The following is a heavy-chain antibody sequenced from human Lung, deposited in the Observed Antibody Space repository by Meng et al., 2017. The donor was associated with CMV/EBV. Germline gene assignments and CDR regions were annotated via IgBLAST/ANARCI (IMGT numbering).Heavy chain of an antibody. V-gene: IGHV3-30*04. CDR1: GFTFRSYA. CDR2: ISYDSSKK. CDR3: TREYGWSFLSSFGY. D-gene: IGHD6-19*01. Sequence: GGSLRLSCAASGFTFRSYAMHWVRQAPGKGLEWVAIISYDSSKKEYADSVKGRFTISRDNSKNMVYLEMNSLRGEDTAVYYCTREYGWSFLSSFGYWGQGALVTVSS. J-gene: IGHJ4*02.